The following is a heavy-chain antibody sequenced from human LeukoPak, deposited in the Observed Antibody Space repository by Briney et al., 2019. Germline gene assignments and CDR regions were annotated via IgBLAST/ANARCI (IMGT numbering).Heavy chain of an antibody. J-gene: IGHJ4*02. CDR1: GGFISSGSYY. Sequence: SQTLSLTCTVSGGFISSGSYYWSWIRQPAGKGLEWIGRIYTSGSTNYNPSLKSRVTISVDTSKNQFSLKLSSVTAADTAVYYCAGLSVTTYYFDYWGQGNLVTVSS. CDR3: AGLSVTTYYFDY. D-gene: IGHD4-17*01. CDR2: IYTSGST. V-gene: IGHV4-61*02.